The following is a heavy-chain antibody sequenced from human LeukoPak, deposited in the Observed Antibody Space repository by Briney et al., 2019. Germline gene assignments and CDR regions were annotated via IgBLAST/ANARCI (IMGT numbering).Heavy chain of an antibody. Sequence: SETLSLTCTVSGGSINSNSFYWGWARQPPGKGPEWIGIGSLSYRGSTYYSPSLKSRITTSVDTSKNQFSLNVSSVTAADTAVYYCANSPIARPFDDWGQGTLVTVSS. J-gene: IGHJ4*02. D-gene: IGHD6-13*01. CDR3: ANSPIARPFDD. CDR1: GGSINSNSFY. V-gene: IGHV4-39*01. CDR2: LSYRGST.